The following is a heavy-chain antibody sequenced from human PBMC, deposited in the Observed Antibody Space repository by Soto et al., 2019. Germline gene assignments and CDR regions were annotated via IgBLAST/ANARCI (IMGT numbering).Heavy chain of an antibody. CDR3: ARGGTRITIFGVVTYNWFDP. CDR1: GGTFSSYA. V-gene: IGHV1-69*01. Sequence: QVQLVQSGAEVKKPGSSVKVSCKASGGTFSSYAISWVRQAPGQGLEWMGGIIPIFGTANYAQKFQGRVTITPDESTSTAYMELSSLRSEDTAVYYCARGGTRITIFGVVTYNWFDPWGQGNLVTVSS. CDR2: IIPIFGTA. J-gene: IGHJ5*02. D-gene: IGHD3-3*01.